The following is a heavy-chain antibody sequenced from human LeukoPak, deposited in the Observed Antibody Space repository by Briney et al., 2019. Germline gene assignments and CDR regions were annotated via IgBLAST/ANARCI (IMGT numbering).Heavy chain of an antibody. CDR3: AREYSSSSGRSFDY. D-gene: IGHD6-6*01. V-gene: IGHV3-48*01. J-gene: IGHJ4*02. Sequence: GGSLRLSCAASGFTFSSYSMNWVRQAPGKGLEWVSYISSSSSNMYYADSVKGRFTISRDSAKNSLYLQLNSLRAEDTAVYYCAREYSSSSGRSFDYWGQGTLVTVSS. CDR1: GFTFSSYS. CDR2: ISSSSSNM.